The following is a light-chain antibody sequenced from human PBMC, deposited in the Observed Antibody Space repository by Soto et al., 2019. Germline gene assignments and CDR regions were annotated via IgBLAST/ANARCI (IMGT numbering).Light chain of an antibody. V-gene: IGKV3-15*01. CDR1: LSVSRN. CDR2: DAS. J-gene: IGKJ1*01. Sequence: EIVITHSPATLSVSAGERATLSCRASLSVSRNLAWYQQKPGQAPRLLIFDASTRATGIPARFSGSGSGTDFTLTISRLEPEDFAVYYCQQYGNSPSTFGQGTKVDIK. CDR3: QQYGNSPST.